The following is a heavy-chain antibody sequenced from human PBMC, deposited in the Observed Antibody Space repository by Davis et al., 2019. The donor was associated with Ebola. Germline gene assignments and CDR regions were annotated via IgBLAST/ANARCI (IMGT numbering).Heavy chain of an antibody. Sequence: PGGSLRLSCVASGLKFSYYAASWVRQAPGKGLEWVAVISSNGTKTYYADSVKGRFTISRDNSKNTLDLQMNSLRAEDTATYYCAKEYGDYSPGDGVDVWGQGTTVTVSS. D-gene: IGHD4-17*01. CDR2: ISSNGTKT. CDR3: AKEYGDYSPGDGVDV. CDR1: GLKFSYYA. V-gene: IGHV3-23*01. J-gene: IGHJ6*02.